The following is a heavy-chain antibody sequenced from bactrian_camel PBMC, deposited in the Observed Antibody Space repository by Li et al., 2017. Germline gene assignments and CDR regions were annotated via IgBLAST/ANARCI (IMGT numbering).Heavy chain of an antibody. CDR3: AAVARVYCYTDSTQYTY. CDR1: GYSYKRAC. CDR2: IASDGRT. J-gene: IGHJ4*01. D-gene: IGHD2*01. Sequence: HVQLVESGGGSVQAGGSLRLSCAPSGYSYKRACMGWYRQAPGKESEGVAAIASDGRTSYADSVKGRFTISKGNAKSILYLQMNSLKPEDTAMYYCAAVARVYCYTDSTQYTYWGQGTQVTVS. V-gene: IGHV3S53*01.